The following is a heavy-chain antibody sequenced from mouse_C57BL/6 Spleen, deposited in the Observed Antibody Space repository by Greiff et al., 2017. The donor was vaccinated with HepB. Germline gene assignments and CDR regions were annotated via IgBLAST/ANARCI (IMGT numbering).Heavy chain of an antibody. D-gene: IGHD2-1*01. J-gene: IGHJ2*01. Sequence: EVQLQQSGAELVRPGASVKLSCTASGFNIKDDYMHWVKQRPEQGLEWIGWIDPENGDTEYASKFQGKATITADTSSNTAYLQLSSLTSEDTAVYYCTSSRYGNHLYYFDYWGQGTTLTVSA. CDR3: TSSRYGNHLYYFDY. CDR2: IDPENGDT. V-gene: IGHV14-4*01. CDR1: GFNIKDDY.